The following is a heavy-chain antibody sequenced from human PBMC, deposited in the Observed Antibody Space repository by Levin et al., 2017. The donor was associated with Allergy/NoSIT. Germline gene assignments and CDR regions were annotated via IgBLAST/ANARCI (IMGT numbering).Heavy chain of an antibody. CDR3: ARETGAVAGREPGDYYYYYMDV. CDR1: GFTFSSYS. D-gene: IGHD6-19*01. V-gene: IGHV3-21*01. CDR2: ISSSSSYI. Sequence: GGSLRLSCAASGFTFSSYSMNWVRQAPGKGLEWVSSISSSSSYIYYADSVKGRFTISRDNAKNSLYLQMNSLRAEDTAVYYCARETGAVAGREPGDYYYYYMDVWGKGTTVTVSS. J-gene: IGHJ6*03.